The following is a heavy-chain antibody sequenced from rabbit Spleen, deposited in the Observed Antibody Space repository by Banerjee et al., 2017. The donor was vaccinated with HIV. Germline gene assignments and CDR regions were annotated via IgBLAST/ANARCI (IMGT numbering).Heavy chain of an antibody. J-gene: IGHJ4*01. CDR3: VRGASSSGYYNL. V-gene: IGHV1S47*01. CDR2: IDLVFGST. CDR1: GFAFSSYG. Sequence: QEQLVESGGGLVQPGGSLTLSCKASGFAFSSYGVSWVRQAPGKGLEWIGYIDLVFGSTYYASWVNGRFTISSHNAQNTLYPQLNSLTVADTTTYFCVRGASSSGYYNLWGPGHPGHRL. D-gene: IGHD1-1*01.